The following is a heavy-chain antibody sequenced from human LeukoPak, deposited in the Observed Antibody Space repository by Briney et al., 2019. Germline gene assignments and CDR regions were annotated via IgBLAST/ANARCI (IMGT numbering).Heavy chain of an antibody. CDR3: ARDLILRGQYNWFDP. CDR1: GYTFTSYG. D-gene: IGHD3-10*01. J-gene: IGHJ5*02. CDR2: ISAYNGNT. Sequence: ASVKVSCKASGYTFTSYGISWVRQAPGQGLEWMGWISAYNGNTNYAQKLQGRVTMTADTSTSTAYMELRSLRSDDTAVYYCARDLILRGQYNWFDPWGQGTLVTVSS. V-gene: IGHV1-18*01.